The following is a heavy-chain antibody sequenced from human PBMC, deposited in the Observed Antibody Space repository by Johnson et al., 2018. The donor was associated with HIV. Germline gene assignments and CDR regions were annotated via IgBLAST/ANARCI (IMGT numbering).Heavy chain of an antibody. V-gene: IGHV3-30*04. CDR2: ICWDGGNS. CDR1: GFTFGNYA. Sequence: QVQLVESGGVLVQPGGSLRLSCAVSGFTFGNYAMHWVRQAPGKGLEWVALICWDGGNSYYVDSVKGRFTISRDNAKNSLYLQMNSLRAEDTAVYYCARISVVGAFDIWGQGTMVTVSS. D-gene: IGHD2-21*01. CDR3: ARISVVGAFDI. J-gene: IGHJ3*02.